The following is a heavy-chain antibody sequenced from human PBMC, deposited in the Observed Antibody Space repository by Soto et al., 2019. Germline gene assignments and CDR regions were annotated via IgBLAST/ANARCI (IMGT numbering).Heavy chain of an antibody. J-gene: IGHJ4*02. CDR1: GGSVSNNNW. D-gene: IGHD5-12*01. CDR2: IHHSGGT. V-gene: IGHV4-4*02. Sequence: QVQLQESGPGLVKPSGTLSLSCAVSGGSVSNNNWWSWVRQSPGNGLEWIGEIHHSGGTSYNPSLERRATLSVDKSKNESSLRLNYVTAADPAVYYCTKNSAYALDYWGLGILVTVSS. CDR3: TKNSAYALDY.